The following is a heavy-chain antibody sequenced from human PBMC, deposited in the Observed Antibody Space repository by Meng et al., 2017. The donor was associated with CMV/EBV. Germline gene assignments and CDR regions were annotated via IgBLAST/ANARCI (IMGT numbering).Heavy chain of an antibody. J-gene: IGHJ4*02. Sequence: WIRQPPGKGLEWMGGITPIFGVAQYAQNFQGRVTITADEYTNTAYMDVSSLRSEDTAVYYCATGATTSRFRVDYWGQGTLVTVSS. D-gene: IGHD2-2*01. V-gene: IGHV1-69*01. CDR2: ITPIFGVA. CDR3: ATGATTSRFRVDY.